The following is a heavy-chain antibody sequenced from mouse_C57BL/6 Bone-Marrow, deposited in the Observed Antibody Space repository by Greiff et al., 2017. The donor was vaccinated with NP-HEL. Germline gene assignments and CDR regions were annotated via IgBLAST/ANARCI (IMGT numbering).Heavy chain of an antibody. CDR2: INPGSGGT. Sequence: QVQLKESGAELVRPGTSVKVSCKASGYAFTNYLIEWVKQRPGQGLEWIGVINPGSGGTNYNEKFKGKATLTADKSSSTAYMQLSSLTSEDSAVYFCARRGIYYDYDGHYFDYWGQGTTLTVSS. D-gene: IGHD2-4*01. V-gene: IGHV1-54*01. CDR3: ARRGIYYDYDGHYFDY. CDR1: GYAFTNYL. J-gene: IGHJ2*01.